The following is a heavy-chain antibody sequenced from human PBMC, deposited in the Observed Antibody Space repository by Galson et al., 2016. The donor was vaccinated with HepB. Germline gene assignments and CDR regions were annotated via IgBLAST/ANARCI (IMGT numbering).Heavy chain of an antibody. V-gene: IGHV3-23*01. J-gene: IGHJ4*02. CDR1: GFTFSSYA. CDR3: ANFPGDYDILTGSPDFDY. Sequence: SLRLSCAASGFTFSSYAMSWVRQAPGKGLEWVSTISGGGDITYYADSVKGRFTISRDSSKNTLFLQMKSLRAEDTAVYYCANFPGDYDILTGSPDFDYWGQGTLVTVSS. D-gene: IGHD3-9*01. CDR2: ISGGGDIT.